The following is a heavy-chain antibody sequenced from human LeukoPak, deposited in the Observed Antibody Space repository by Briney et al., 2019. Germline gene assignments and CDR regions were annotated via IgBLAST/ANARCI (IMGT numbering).Heavy chain of an antibody. CDR1: GGSISTYY. CDR2: MYYSGST. D-gene: IGHD6-6*01. V-gene: IGHV4-59*12. J-gene: IGHJ6*03. Sequence: DPSETLSLTCTVSGGSISTYYWSWIRQPPGKGLECIGYMYYSGSTNYSPSLESRVTISVDTSKNQFSLKLSSVTAADTAVYYCARKRQLVRYYYYYYYMDVWGKGTTATVSS. CDR3: ARKRQLVRYYYYYYYMDV.